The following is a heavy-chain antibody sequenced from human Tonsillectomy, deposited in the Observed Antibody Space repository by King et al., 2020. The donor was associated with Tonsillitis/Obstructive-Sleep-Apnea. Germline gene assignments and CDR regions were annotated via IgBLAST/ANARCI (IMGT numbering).Heavy chain of an antibody. Sequence: VQLVQSGGGLVQPGRSLRLSCTASGFTFGDYAMSWVRQAPGKGLEWVGFIRSKAYGGTTEYAASVKGRFTISRDDSKSIAYLQMNSLKIEDTAVYYCPRSYCSSTSCYSWYFDLWGRGTLVTVSS. D-gene: IGHD2-2*01. J-gene: IGHJ2*01. CDR1: GFTFGDYA. V-gene: IGHV3-49*04. CDR2: IRSKAYGGTT. CDR3: PRSYCSSTSCYSWYFDL.